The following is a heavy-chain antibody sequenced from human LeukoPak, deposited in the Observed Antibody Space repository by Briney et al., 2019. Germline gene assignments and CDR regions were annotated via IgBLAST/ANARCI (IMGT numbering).Heavy chain of an antibody. CDR1: GGSISSGGYY. CDR3: ARGLDTAMVSAGYQISGYFDY. D-gene: IGHD5-18*01. J-gene: IGHJ4*02. V-gene: IGHV4-61*08. Sequence: SQTLSLTCTVSGGSISSGGYYWSWIRQPPGKGLEWIGYIYYSGSTNYNPSLKSRVTISVDTSKNQFSLKLSSVTAADTAVYYCARGLDTAMVSAGYQISGYFDYWGQGPLVTVSS. CDR2: IYYSGST.